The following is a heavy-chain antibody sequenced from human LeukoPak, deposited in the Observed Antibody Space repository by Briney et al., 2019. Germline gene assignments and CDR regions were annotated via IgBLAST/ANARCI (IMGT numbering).Heavy chain of an antibody. Sequence: ASMKVSCKASGYSFTGYYIHWVRQAPGQGLEWMGWINPNSGGTNYAQKFQGRVTMTRDTSISTAYMELSRLGSDDMAVYYCARGGLPIYYYYMDVWGKGTTVTVSS. CDR3: ARGGLPIYYYYMDV. V-gene: IGHV1-2*02. J-gene: IGHJ6*03. CDR2: INPNSGGT. D-gene: IGHD4-11*01. CDR1: GYSFTGYY.